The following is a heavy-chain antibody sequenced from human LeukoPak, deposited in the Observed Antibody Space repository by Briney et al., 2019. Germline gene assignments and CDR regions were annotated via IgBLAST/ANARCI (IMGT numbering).Heavy chain of an antibody. CDR1: GFTFSSYA. V-gene: IGHV3-23*01. J-gene: IGHJ3*02. CDR2: ISGSGGST. Sequence: GGSLRLSCAASGFTFSSYAMSWVRQAPGKGLEWVSAISGSGGSTYYADSVKGRFTISRDNSKNTLYLQMNSLRAEDTAVYYCAKGSGITIFGVVIKGDAFDIWGQGTMVTVSS. CDR3: AKGSGITIFGVVIKGDAFDI. D-gene: IGHD3-3*01.